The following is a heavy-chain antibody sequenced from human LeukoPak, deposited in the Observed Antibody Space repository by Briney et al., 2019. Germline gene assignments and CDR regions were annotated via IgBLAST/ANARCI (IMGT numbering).Heavy chain of an antibody. J-gene: IGHJ4*02. Sequence: PGGSLRLSCAASGITFIKYSMTWVRQAPGKGLEWVSAITGSGGSTDYADSVKGRFTISRDNSKNTLYLQMNSLRAEDTAVYYCAKDLWGFVEVAAILDYWGQGTLVTVSS. D-gene: IGHD2-15*01. CDR1: GITFIKYS. CDR3: AKDLWGFVEVAAILDY. CDR2: ITGSGGST. V-gene: IGHV3-23*01.